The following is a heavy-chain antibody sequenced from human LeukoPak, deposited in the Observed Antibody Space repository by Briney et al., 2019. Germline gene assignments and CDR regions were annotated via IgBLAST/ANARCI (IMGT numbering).Heavy chain of an antibody. CDR2: IKQDGSEK. CDR3: AKVHGGPGHAFDI. J-gene: IGHJ3*02. V-gene: IGHV3-7*03. CDR1: GFTFSSYW. Sequence: PGGSLRLSCAASGFTFSSYWMSWVRQAPGKGLEGVANIKQDGSEKYYVDSVKGRFTISRDNANNSLSLQMNSLRAEDPAVYYCAKVHGGPGHAFDIWGQGTMVTVSS. D-gene: IGHD4-23*01.